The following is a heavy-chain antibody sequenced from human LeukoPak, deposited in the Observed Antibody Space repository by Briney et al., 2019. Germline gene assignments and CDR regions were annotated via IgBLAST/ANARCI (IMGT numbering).Heavy chain of an antibody. D-gene: IGHD4-23*01. Sequence: SETLSLTCSVSGVSISSGNWWSWVRQSPAKGLEWIGDIFHNGATTYNPSLKSRITMSVDKSRNQFSLRMNSVTAADTAVYFCARTNPVARNSLDYWGQGTQVTVSS. CDR3: ARTNPVARNSLDY. J-gene: IGHJ4*02. CDR2: IFHNGAT. CDR1: GVSISSGNW. V-gene: IGHV4-4*02.